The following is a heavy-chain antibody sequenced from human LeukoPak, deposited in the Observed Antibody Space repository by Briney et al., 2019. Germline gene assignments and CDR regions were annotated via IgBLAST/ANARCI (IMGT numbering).Heavy chain of an antibody. CDR1: GYTFTGYY. V-gene: IGHV1-2*06. J-gene: IGHJ6*02. CDR3: AKGFWSGYQSYGYYYYGMDV. Sequence: ASVKVSCKASGYTFTGYYMHWVRQAPGQGLEWMGRINPNSGGTNYAQKFQGRVTMTRDTSISTAYMELSRLRSDDTAVYYCAKGFWSGYQSYGYYYYGMDVWGQGTTVTVSS. D-gene: IGHD3-3*01. CDR2: INPNSGGT.